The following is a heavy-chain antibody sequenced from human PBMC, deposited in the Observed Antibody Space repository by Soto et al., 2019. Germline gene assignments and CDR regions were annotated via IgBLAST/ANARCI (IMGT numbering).Heavy chain of an antibody. D-gene: IGHD1-26*01. CDR2: IYYSGST. Sequence: TSETLSLTCTVSGGSVSSGSYYWSWIRQPPGKGLEWIGYIYYSGSTNYNPSLKSRVTISVDTSKNQFSLKLSSVTAADTAVYYCARDRRELQGYYGMDVWGQGTTVTVSS. CDR1: GGSVSSGSYY. J-gene: IGHJ6*02. CDR3: ARDRRELQGYYGMDV. V-gene: IGHV4-61*01.